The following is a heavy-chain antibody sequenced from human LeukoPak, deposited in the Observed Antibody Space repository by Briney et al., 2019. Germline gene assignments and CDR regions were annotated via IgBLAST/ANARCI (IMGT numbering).Heavy chain of an antibody. J-gene: IGHJ4*02. CDR2: ISLNGDGT. CDR1: GFTFSSFA. D-gene: IGHD5-18*01. Sequence: GGSLRLSCAASGFTFSSFAMTWVRRAPGKGLQWVSAISLNGDGTSYADSVKGRFTISRDNSKNTMFLQMNSLRAEDTAVYYCARDPGDSLYYFDSWGQGTLVTVSS. CDR3: ARDPGDSLYYFDS. V-gene: IGHV3-23*01.